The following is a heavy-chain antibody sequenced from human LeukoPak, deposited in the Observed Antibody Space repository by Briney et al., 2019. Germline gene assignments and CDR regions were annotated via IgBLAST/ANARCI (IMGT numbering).Heavy chain of an antibody. J-gene: IGHJ6*03. V-gene: IGHV1-24*01. CDR3: ATPSPRGAMALPIYYYYMDV. D-gene: IGHD5-18*01. CDR2: FDPEDGET. CDR1: GYTLTELS. Sequence: GASVKVSCKVSGYTLTELSMHWVRQAPGKGLEWMGGFDPEDGETIYAQKFQGRVTMTEDTSTDTAYMELSSLRSEDTAVYYCATPSPRGAMALPIYYYYMDVWGKGTTVTVSS.